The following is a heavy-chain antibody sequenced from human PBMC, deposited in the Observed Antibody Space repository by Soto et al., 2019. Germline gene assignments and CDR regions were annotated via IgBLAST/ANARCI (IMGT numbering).Heavy chain of an antibody. J-gene: IGHJ4*02. CDR3: TRDPGIGFDY. CDR2: ISYGGSDK. D-gene: IGHD1-26*01. V-gene: IGHV3-30-3*01. Sequence: QVQLVESGGGVVQHGRSLRLSCAASGFTFNRYAIHWVRQAPGKGLEWVAVISYGGSDKYYADSVKGRFTVSRDNSKNTLYLQMNSLRAEDTAIYYCTRDPGIGFDYWGQGTLVIVSS. CDR1: GFTFNRYA.